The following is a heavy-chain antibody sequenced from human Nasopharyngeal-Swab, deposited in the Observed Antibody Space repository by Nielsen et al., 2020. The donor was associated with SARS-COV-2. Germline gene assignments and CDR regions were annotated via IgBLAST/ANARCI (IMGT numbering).Heavy chain of an antibody. CDR3: VRDNYGVDY. D-gene: IGHD3-10*01. CDR2: IHGDGRNT. J-gene: IGHJ4*02. CDR1: GFTFRTYW. V-gene: IGHV3-74*01. Sequence: GGSLRLSSAASGFTFRTYWMHWVRQAPGKGLEWISEIHGDGRNTNYADSVKGRFTISRDNAKSTLYLQMNSLRVEDTAVYYCVRDNYGVDYWGQGTLVTVSS.